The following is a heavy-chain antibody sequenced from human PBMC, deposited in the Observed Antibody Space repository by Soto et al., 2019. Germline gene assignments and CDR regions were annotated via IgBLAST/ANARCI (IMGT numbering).Heavy chain of an antibody. J-gene: IGHJ6*02. CDR1: GGSISSGGYY. CDR2: IYYSGST. D-gene: IGHD1-7*01. Sequence: TSETLSLTCTVSGGSISSGGYYWSWIRQHPGKGLEWIGYIYYSGSTYYNPSLKSRVTISVDTSKNQFSLKLSSVTAADTAVYYCARDRSDITGTFNHYYYYGMDVWGQRTTVTVSS. CDR3: ARDRSDITGTFNHYYYYGMDV. V-gene: IGHV4-31*03.